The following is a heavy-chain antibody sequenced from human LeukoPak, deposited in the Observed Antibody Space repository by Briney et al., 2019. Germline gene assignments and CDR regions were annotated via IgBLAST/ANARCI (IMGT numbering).Heavy chain of an antibody. Sequence: KPGGSLRLSCAASGSTFSSYWMHWVRQPPGKGLVWVSRINGDGSSTRYADSVKGRFTVSRDNAKNTLYLQMNSLRAEDTAVYYCARSHYYDSSAYYFNYGLDVWGQGTTVIVSS. CDR1: GSTFSSYW. CDR3: ARSHYYDSSAYYFNYGLDV. D-gene: IGHD3-22*01. J-gene: IGHJ6*02. V-gene: IGHV3-74*01. CDR2: INGDGSST.